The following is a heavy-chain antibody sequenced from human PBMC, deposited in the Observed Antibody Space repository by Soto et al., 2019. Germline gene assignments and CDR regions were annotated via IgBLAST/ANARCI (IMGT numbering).Heavy chain of an antibody. CDR2: IYNTGST. Sequence: SETLSLTCTVSGDSVSTYWWSWIRQPPGKGLEWIAYIYNTGSTNYNPSLKSRVTISVDTSKNQFSLKLSSVTAADTAVYYCARVYYDSSGYWYQIDYWGQGTLVTVSS. J-gene: IGHJ4*02. D-gene: IGHD3-22*01. V-gene: IGHV4-59*02. CDR1: GDSVSTYW. CDR3: ARVYYDSSGYWYQIDY.